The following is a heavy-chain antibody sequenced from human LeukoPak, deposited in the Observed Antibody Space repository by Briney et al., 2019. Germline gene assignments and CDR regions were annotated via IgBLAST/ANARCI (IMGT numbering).Heavy chain of an antibody. Sequence: GASVKVSCKASGYTFTSYGINWVRQATGQGLEWMGWMNPNSGNTGYAQKFQGRVTITRNTSISTAYMELSSLRSEDTAVYYCARSKKNWNFDYWGQGTLVTVSS. CDR1: GYTFTSYG. D-gene: IGHD1-1*01. J-gene: IGHJ4*02. CDR2: MNPNSGNT. V-gene: IGHV1-8*03. CDR3: ARSKKNWNFDY.